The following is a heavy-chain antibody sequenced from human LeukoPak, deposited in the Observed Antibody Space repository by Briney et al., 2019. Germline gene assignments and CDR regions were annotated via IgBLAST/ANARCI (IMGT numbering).Heavy chain of an antibody. CDR1: GGSISSSSYY. CDR2: IYYSGST. V-gene: IGHV4-39*07. D-gene: IGHD1-26*01. Sequence: SETLSLTCTVSGGSISSSSYYWGWIRQPPGKGLEWSGSIYYSGSTYYNPSLKSRLTISVDTSTNQFSLRLNTVTAADTAVYYCATDGRGGATPFDYWGQGTLVTVSS. CDR3: ATDGRGGATPFDY. J-gene: IGHJ4*02.